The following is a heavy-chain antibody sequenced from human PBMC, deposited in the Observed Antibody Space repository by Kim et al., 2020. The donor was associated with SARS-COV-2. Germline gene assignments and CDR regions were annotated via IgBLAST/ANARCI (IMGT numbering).Heavy chain of an antibody. CDR1: GYTLTELS. J-gene: IGHJ5*02. V-gene: IGHV1-24*01. CDR3: ATGVGMGVPSWFDP. Sequence: ASVKVSCKVSGYTLTELSMHWVRQAPGKGLEWMGGFDPEDGETIYAQKSQGRVTMTEDTSTDTAYMELSSLRSEDTAVYYCATGVGMGVPSWFDPWGQGTLVTVSS. CDR2: FDPEDGET. D-gene: IGHD1-26*01.